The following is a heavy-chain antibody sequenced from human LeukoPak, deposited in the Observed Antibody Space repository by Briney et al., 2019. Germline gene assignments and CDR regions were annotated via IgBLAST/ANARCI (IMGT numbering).Heavy chain of an antibody. CDR2: ISGSGGST. J-gene: IGHJ4*02. D-gene: IGHD2-15*01. CDR3: AKDPPGGYCSGGSCWGG. Sequence: GGSLRLSCAASGFTFSSYAMSWVRQAPGKGLEWVSAISGSGGSTYYADSVKGRFTISRDNSKNTLYLQMNSLRAEDTAVYYCAKDPPGGYCSGGSCWGGWGQGTLVTFSS. CDR1: GFTFSSYA. V-gene: IGHV3-23*01.